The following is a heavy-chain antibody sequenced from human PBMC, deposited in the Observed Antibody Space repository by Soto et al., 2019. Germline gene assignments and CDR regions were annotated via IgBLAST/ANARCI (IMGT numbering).Heavy chain of an antibody. CDR3: ARDPRPPSGWLGFWEYGMDV. V-gene: IGHV1-2*02. CDR1: GYTFTGNY. CDR2: VNPDNGGT. D-gene: IGHD3-3*01. J-gene: IGHJ6*02. Sequence: QVHLVQSGAEVKRPGASVKVSCKASGYTFTGNYIHWVRQAPGQGLEWMGWVNPDNGGTTSAEKFQGRVTMTRDTSDTTAYMELYRLTSDDTAVYYCARDPRPPSGWLGFWEYGMDVWGQGTTVTVSS.